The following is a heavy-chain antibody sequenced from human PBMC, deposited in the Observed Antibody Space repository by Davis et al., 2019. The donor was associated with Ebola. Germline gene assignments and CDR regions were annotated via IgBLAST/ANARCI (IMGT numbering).Heavy chain of an antibody. Sequence: MPSETLSLTCTVPGASISSYYWSWIRQPPGKGLEWIGYIYYSGSTNYNPSLKSRVTISIDTSKNQFSLKLSSVTAADTAVYYCARYRPYYYDSRYGMDVWGQGTTVTVSS. CDR3: ARYRPYYYDSRYGMDV. CDR1: GASISSYY. V-gene: IGHV4-59*12. D-gene: IGHD3-22*01. CDR2: IYYSGST. J-gene: IGHJ6*02.